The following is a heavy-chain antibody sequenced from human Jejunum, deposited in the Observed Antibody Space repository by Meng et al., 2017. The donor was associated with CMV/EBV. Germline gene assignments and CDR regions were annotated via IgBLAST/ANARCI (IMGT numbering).Heavy chain of an antibody. D-gene: IGHD2-15*01. V-gene: IGHV6-1*01. CDR2: TYYRSKWCR. J-gene: IGHJ4*02. CDR1: GDRVLRHGVA. CDR3: ARDLSLRFDY. Sequence: AISGDRVLRHGVAWNGIRQSPAVGLVCLERTYYRSKWCRDYGVSVKRRIPSKPDTSNNQFFLHLNAVTPEDTAVSYCARDLSLRFDYWGQGALVTVSS.